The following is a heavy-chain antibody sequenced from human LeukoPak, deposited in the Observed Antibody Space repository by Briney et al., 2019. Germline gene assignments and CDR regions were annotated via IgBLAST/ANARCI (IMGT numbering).Heavy chain of an antibody. CDR1: GFTFSSYS. J-gene: IGHJ5*01. Sequence: TGGSLRLSCAASGFTFSSYSMNWVRQAPGKGLEWVSYISSSSSIIYYADSLKGRSTISRDNAENSLYLQMNSLRAEDTAVYYCARRGNYNYDSWGQGTLVTVSS. CDR3: ARRGNYNYDS. D-gene: IGHD5-24*01. CDR2: ISSSSSII. V-gene: IGHV3-48*01.